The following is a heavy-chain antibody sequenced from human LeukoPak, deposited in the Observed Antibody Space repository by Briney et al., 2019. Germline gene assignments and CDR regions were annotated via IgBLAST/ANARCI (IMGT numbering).Heavy chain of an antibody. V-gene: IGHV3-33*01. CDR1: GSTFSSHA. J-gene: IGHJ3*01. CDR3: ARDARRAFDV. Sequence: PGRSLRLSCAASGSTFSSHAINWVRQAPGKGLEWVAVIWYDGSERYYADSVKGRFTISRDNSRNTAYLQMNSLRVEDTAVYFCARDARRAFDVWGQGTMVTVSS. CDR2: IWYDGSER.